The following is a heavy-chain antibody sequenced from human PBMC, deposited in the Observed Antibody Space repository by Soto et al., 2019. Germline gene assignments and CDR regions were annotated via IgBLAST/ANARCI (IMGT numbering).Heavy chain of an antibody. CDR1: GFTFSNYG. Sequence: QVHLVESGGGVVQPGRSMSLSCAASGFTFSNYGMHWVRQAPGKGLEWVAVIWYDGSQKYYADSVKGRFTISRDDSKNTLYLQMNSLIVEDTAVYYCARGYGGNSGYFDHWGQGTLVIVSS. V-gene: IGHV3-33*01. J-gene: IGHJ4*02. D-gene: IGHD4-17*01. CDR3: ARGYGGNSGYFDH. CDR2: IWYDGSQK.